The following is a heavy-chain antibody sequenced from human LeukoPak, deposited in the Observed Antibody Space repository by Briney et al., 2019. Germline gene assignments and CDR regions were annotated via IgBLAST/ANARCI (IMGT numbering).Heavy chain of an antibody. Sequence: ASVKVSCKASGYTFTGYYMHWVRQAPGQGLEWMGWINPNSGGTNCAQKFQGRVTMTRDTSISTAYMELSRLRSDDTAVYYCARVWFRDPLRWDWFDPWGQGTLVTVSS. J-gene: IGHJ5*02. CDR3: ARVWFRDPLRWDWFDP. CDR1: GYTFTGYY. D-gene: IGHD3-10*01. CDR2: INPNSGGT. V-gene: IGHV1-2*02.